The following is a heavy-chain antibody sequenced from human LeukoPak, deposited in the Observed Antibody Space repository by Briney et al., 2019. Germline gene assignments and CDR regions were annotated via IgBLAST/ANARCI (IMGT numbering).Heavy chain of an antibody. CDR1: GGSVSSGSYY. J-gene: IGHJ4*02. V-gene: IGHV4-61*01. CDR2: IYYSGST. Sequence: PSETLSLTCTVSGGSVSSGSYYWSWIRQPPGKGLEWIGYIYYSGSTNYNPSLKSRVTISVDTSKNQFSLKLSSVTAADTAMYYCARTVVNYFDYWGQGTLVTVSS. CDR3: ARTVVNYFDY.